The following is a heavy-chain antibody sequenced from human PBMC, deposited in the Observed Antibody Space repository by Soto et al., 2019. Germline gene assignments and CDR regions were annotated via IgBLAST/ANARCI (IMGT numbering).Heavy chain of an antibody. Sequence: QVQVVQSGAEVKKPGASVKVSCKASEYTFTSYVIHWVRQAPGQSLEWMGWINAGNGNTNYSQKFPGRVTITRDTSASTAYMELSRLRSEDRAVYYCAIEIQRLYYFDYWRQGTLVTVSS. CDR1: EYTFTSYV. J-gene: IGHJ4*02. V-gene: IGHV1-3*01. D-gene: IGHD5-18*01. CDR3: AIEIQRLYYFDY. CDR2: INAGNGNT.